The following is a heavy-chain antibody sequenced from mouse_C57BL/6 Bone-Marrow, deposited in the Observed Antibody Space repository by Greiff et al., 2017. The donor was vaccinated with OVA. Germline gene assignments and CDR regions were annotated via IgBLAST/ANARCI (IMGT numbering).Heavy chain of an antibody. J-gene: IGHJ3*01. CDR3: ARWDYYGSSFAD. D-gene: IGHD1-1*01. CDR1: GYTFTSYW. V-gene: IGHV1-64*01. Sequence: QVQLQQPGAELVKPGASVKLSCKASGYTFTSYWMHWVKQRPGQGLEWIGMIHPNSGSTNYNEKFKSKATLTVDNSSSTAYMQLSSLTSEDSAVYYCARWDYYGSSFADWGQGTLVTVSA. CDR2: IHPNSGST.